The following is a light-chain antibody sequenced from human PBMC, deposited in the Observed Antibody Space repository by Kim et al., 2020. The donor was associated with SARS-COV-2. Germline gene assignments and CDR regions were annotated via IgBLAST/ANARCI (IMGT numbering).Light chain of an antibody. CDR2: VGTGGIVG. V-gene: IGLV9-49*01. J-gene: IGLJ3*02. CDR3: GADHGSGSNCVYWV. Sequence: ELTQPPSASASLGASVTLTCTLSSGYSNYKVDWYQQRPGKGPRFVMRVGTGGIVGSKGDGIPDRFSVLGSGLNRYLTIKNIQEEDESDYHCGADHGSGSNCVYWVFGGGTQLTVL. CDR1: SGYSNYK.